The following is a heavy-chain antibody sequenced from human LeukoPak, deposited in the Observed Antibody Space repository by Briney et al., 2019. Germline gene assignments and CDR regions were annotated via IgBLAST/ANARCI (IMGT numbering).Heavy chain of an antibody. CDR2: ISGSGGST. D-gene: IGHD3-22*01. Sequence: GGSLRLSCAASGFTFSSYAMSWVRQAPGKGLEWVSAISGSGGSTYYADSVKGRFTISRGNSKNTLYLQMSSLRAEDTAVYYCAKRYYYDSSGYKSAFDYWGQGTLVTVSS. J-gene: IGHJ4*02. V-gene: IGHV3-23*01. CDR1: GFTFSSYA. CDR3: AKRYYYDSSGYKSAFDY.